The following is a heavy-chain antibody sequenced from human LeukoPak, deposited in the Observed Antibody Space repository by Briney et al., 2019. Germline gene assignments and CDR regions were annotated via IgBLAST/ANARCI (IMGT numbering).Heavy chain of an antibody. CDR1: GGSISSYY. CDR3: ARGGLRQWLSWFDP. CDR2: IYYSGST. D-gene: IGHD6-19*01. V-gene: IGHV4-59*01. J-gene: IGHJ5*02. Sequence: SSETLSLTCTVSGGSISSYYWSWLRQPPGKGLEWIGYIYYSGSTNYNPSLKSRVTISVDTSKNQFSLKLSSVTAADTAVYYCARGGLRQWLSWFDPWGQGTLVTVSS.